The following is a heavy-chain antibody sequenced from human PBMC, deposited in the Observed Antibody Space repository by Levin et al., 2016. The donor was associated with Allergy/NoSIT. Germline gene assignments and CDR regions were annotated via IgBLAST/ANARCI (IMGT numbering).Heavy chain of an antibody. J-gene: IGHJ4*02. CDR3: ARFESGSSGWMGGYFDY. V-gene: IGHV1-69*17. D-gene: IGHD6-19*01. Sequence: WVRQAPGQGLEWMGGIIPIFGIANYAQKFQGRVTITADKSTSTAYMELSSLRSEDTAVYYCARFESGSSGWMGGYFDYWGQGTLVTVSS. CDR2: IIPIFGIA.